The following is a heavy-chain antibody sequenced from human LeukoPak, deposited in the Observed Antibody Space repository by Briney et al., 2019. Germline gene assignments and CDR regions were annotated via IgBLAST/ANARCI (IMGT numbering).Heavy chain of an antibody. J-gene: IGHJ3*02. CDR2: IYYSGST. Sequence: SETLSLTCTVSGGSISSGGYYWSWIRQHPGTGLEWIGYIYYSGSTYYNPSLKSRVTISVDTSKNQFSLKLSSVTAADTAVYYCARGDYGDPSARVFDIWGQGTMVTVSS. D-gene: IGHD4-17*01. CDR3: ARGDYGDPSARVFDI. V-gene: IGHV4-31*03. CDR1: GGSISSGGYY.